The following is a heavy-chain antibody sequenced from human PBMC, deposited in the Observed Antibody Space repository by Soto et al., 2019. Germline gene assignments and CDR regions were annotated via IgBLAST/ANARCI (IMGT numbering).Heavy chain of an antibody. CDR1: GFTFSSYG. CDR3: GSALRAVAGLQIRASYGMDV. D-gene: IGHD6-19*01. V-gene: IGHV3-33*01. J-gene: IGHJ6*02. Sequence: QVQLVESGGGVVQPGRSLRLSCAASGFTFSSYGMHWVRQAPGKGLEWVAVLWYDGSNKYYADSVKGRFTISRDNSKDTLYLQMNSLRAEDTAVYYCGSALRAVAGLQIRASYGMDVWGQGTTVTFSS. CDR2: LWYDGSNK.